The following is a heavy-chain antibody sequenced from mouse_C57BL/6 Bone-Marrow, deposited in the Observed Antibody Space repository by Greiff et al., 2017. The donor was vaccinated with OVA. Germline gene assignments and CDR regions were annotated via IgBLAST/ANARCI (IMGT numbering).Heavy chain of an antibody. CDR2: IYPGSGST. J-gene: IGHJ1*03. Sequence: VQLQQPGAELVKPGASVKMSCKASGYTFTSYWITWVKPRPGPGLEWIGDIYPGSGSTHYHEKFKSKANLTVDTSSSTAYMQLSSLTSEDSAVYYCARRYYGSSYWYFDVWGTGTTVTVSS. V-gene: IGHV1-55*01. CDR1: GYTFTSYW. D-gene: IGHD1-1*01. CDR3: ARRYYGSSYWYFDV.